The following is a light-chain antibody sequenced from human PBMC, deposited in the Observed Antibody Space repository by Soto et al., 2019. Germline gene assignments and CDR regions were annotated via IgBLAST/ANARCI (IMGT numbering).Light chain of an antibody. CDR1: QHVTTTY. Sequence: IVLTQSPATLSLSPGERATLSCTASQHVTTTYIACYQQKFGQAPRLLIYGASTRAPGTPDRITGGVFGTYFTLTISRVEPEDFAVYYCQRYDSSFTFGGGTKVEMK. V-gene: IGKV3-20*01. J-gene: IGKJ4*01. CDR2: GAS. CDR3: QRYDSSFT.